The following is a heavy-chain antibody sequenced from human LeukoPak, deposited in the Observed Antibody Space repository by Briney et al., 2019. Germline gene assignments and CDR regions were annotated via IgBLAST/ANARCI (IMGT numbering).Heavy chain of an antibody. CDR1: GGSISSGSYY. CDR2: IYTSGST. D-gene: IGHD3-10*01. CDR3: VRSMVRGVINWFDP. V-gene: IGHV4-61*02. Sequence: SQTLSLTCTVSGGSISSGSYYWSWIRQPAGKGLECIGRIYTSGSTNYSPSLKSRVTISVDTSKNQFSLKLRSVTAADTAVYYCVRSMVRGVINWFDPWGQGTLVTVSS. J-gene: IGHJ5*02.